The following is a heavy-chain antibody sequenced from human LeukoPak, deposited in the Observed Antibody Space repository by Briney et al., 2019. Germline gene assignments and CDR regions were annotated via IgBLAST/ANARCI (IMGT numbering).Heavy chain of an antibody. D-gene: IGHD4-11*01. Sequence: PGGSLRLSCAASGFTFSSYSMNWVRQVPGKGLEWVSSISSSSSYIYYADSVKGRFTISRDNAKNSLYLQMNSLRAEDTAVYYCARVRTTVTTRGAFDIWGQGTMVTVSS. V-gene: IGHV3-21*01. CDR1: GFTFSSYS. J-gene: IGHJ3*02. CDR2: ISSSSSYI. CDR3: ARVRTTVTTRGAFDI.